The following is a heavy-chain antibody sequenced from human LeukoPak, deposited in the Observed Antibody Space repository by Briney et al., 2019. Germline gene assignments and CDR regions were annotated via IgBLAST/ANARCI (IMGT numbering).Heavy chain of an antibody. CDR1: GFTFSSYA. CDR3: ARVLSSGVGTYYYYYYGMDV. V-gene: IGHV3-30*04. Sequence: GGSLRLSCAASGFTFSSYAMHWVRQAPGKGLEWVAVISYDGSNKYYADSVKGRFTISRDNSKNTLYLQMNSLRAEDTAVYYRARVLSSGVGTYYYYYYGMDVWGQGTTVTVSS. CDR2: ISYDGSNK. J-gene: IGHJ6*02.